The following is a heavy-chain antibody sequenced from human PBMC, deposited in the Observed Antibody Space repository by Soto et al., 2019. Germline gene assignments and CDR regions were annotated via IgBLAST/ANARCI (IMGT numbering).Heavy chain of an antibody. D-gene: IGHD6-19*01. J-gene: IGHJ4*02. CDR1: GGTFSSYA. V-gene: IGHV1-69*13. CDR2: IIPIFGTA. CDR3: ASDLSGSGRSYY. Sequence: SVKVSCKASGGTFSSYAISWVRQAPGQGLEWMGGIIPIFGTANYAQKLQGRVTITADESTSTAYMELSSLRSEDTAVYYCASDLSGSGRSYYWGQGTLVTVYS.